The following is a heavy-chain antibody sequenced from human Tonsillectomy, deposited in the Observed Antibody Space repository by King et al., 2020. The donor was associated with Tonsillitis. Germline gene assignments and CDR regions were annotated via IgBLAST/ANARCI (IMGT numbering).Heavy chain of an antibody. CDR3: CGGGFSWVQH. CDR2: IYYSGST. CDR1: GGSISSGGYY. J-gene: IGHJ1*01. V-gene: IGHV4-31*03. Sequence: QLQESGPGLVKPSQTLSLTCTVSGGSISSGGYYWRWIRQHPGKGLEWIGYIYYSGSTYYNPSLKSRVTISVDTSKKQFSLKLSSVTAADTAVYYCCGGGFSWVQHWGQGTLVTVSS. D-gene: IGHD1-26*01.